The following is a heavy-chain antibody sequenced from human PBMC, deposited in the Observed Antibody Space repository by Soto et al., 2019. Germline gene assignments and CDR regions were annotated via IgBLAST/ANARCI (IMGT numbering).Heavy chain of an antibody. CDR1: GYIFTSYY. J-gene: IGHJ4*01. V-gene: IGHV1-46*03. CDR2: INPFDGSR. Sequence: GASVKVSCKASGYIFTSYYIHWVRQAPGQGLEWMGWINPFDGSRMFAQSFQGRVTMTRDTSTSTVYMEESSLRSEDTAVYYCSRVDPGETSPFDHWG. D-gene: IGHD3-10*01. CDR3: SRVDPGETSPFDH.